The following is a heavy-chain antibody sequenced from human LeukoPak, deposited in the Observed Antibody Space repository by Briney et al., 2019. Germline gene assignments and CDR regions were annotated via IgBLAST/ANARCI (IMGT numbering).Heavy chain of an antibody. V-gene: IGHV1-69*06. CDR2: IIPIFGTA. D-gene: IGHD2-15*01. CDR1: GGNFSSDG. CDR3: ASEVAAPVLWFAP. Sequence: SAVKLACNASGGNFSSDGISCIRQCPGQDLEKMRGIIPIFGTANYAQKFQGRVTITADKSTSTAYMELSSLRSEDTAVYYCASEVAAPVLWFAPWGQGTLVIVSS. J-gene: IGHJ5*02.